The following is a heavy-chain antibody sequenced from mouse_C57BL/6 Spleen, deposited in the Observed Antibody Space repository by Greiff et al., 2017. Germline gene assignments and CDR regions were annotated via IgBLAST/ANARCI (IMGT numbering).Heavy chain of an antibody. CDR2: IDPETGGT. V-gene: IGHV1-15*01. D-gene: IGHD2-3*01. Sequence: QVQLQQSGAELVRPGASVTLSCKASGYTFTDYEMHWVKQTPVHGLEWIGAIDPETGGTAYNQKFKGKAILTADKSSSTAYMELRSLTSEDSAVYYCTRSYDGYDYAMDYWGQGTSVTVSS. CDR1: GYTFTDYE. J-gene: IGHJ4*01. CDR3: TRSYDGYDYAMDY.